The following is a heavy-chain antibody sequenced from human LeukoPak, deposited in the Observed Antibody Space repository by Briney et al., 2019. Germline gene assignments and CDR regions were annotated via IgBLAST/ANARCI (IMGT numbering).Heavy chain of an antibody. CDR1: GFTVSGSY. D-gene: IGHD3-3*02. V-gene: IGHV3-53*01. CDR2: IYSGTKT. CDR3: ARGTPAFYFDY. J-gene: IGHJ4*02. Sequence: GGSLRLSCAASGFTVSGSYMSWVRQSPQKGLEWVSLIYSGTKTYYADSVKGRFTISRDNSKNTLYLQMNSVRADDTAVYYCARGTPAFYFDYWGQGTLVTVSS.